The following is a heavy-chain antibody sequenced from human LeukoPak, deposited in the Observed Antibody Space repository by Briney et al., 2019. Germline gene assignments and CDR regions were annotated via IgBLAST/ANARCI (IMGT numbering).Heavy chain of an antibody. CDR3: ARGGSGSPRDYYYYYMDV. CDR1: GGSISSSSYY. J-gene: IGHJ6*03. CDR2: IYYSGRT. Sequence: SETLSLTCTVSGGSISSSSYYWGWIRQPPGKGLEWLGYIYYSGRTDYNPSLKSRVTISVDTSKNQFSLKLSSVTAADTAVYYCARGGSGSPRDYYYYYMDVWGKGTTVTISS. D-gene: IGHD3-10*01. V-gene: IGHV4-61*05.